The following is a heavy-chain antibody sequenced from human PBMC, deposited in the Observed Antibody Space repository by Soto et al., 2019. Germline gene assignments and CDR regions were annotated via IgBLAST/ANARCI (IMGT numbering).Heavy chain of an antibody. V-gene: IGHV1-3*01. CDR1: GYTFANYA. CDR3: AIDLSGWGLTNGHFGVDV. J-gene: IGHJ6*01. CDR2: INAVNGNT. D-gene: IGHD3-16*01. Sequence: QVRLVQSGTEVKKPGASVMVSCKASGYTFANYAIHWVRQAPGQDFEWMGWINAVNGNTRNSQKFQGRVTFTRDTSATTAHMEVGSLRFEDTAVYYSAIDLSGWGLTNGHFGVDVWGQGTTVIVSS.